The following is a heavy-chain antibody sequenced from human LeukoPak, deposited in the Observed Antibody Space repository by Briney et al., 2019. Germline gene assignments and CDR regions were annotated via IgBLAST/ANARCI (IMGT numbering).Heavy chain of an antibody. Sequence: PGGSLRLSCAASGFTFSDYYMIWIRQAPGKGLEWVSYISFSGSTTYYADSVKGRFTTSRDNAKKSLYLQMSSLRAEDTAVYYCARDFQPESIYDKILVYWGQGTLVTVSP. V-gene: IGHV3-11*01. CDR2: ISFSGSTT. CDR3: ARDFQPESIYDKILVY. D-gene: IGHD3-9*01. CDR1: GFTFSDYY. J-gene: IGHJ4*02.